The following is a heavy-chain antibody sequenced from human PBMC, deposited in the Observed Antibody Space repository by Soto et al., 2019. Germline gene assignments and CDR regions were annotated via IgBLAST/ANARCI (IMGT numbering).Heavy chain of an antibody. CDR1: GFTFSDYF. CDR2: ITAGGTI. V-gene: IGHV3-11*01. Sequence: GGSLRLSCATSGFTFSDYFMTWVRQVPGQGLEWVSFITAGGTIYYTDSVRGRFTISRDNARNSLYLEMNDLRVEDTAMYYCARGRVSLWEDKWGRGTLVTVSS. CDR3: ARGRVSLWEDK. D-gene: IGHD1-26*01. J-gene: IGHJ4*02.